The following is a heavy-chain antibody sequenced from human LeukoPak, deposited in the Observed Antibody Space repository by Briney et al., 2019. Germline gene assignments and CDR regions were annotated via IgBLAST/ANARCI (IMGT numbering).Heavy chain of an antibody. J-gene: IGHJ4*02. D-gene: IGHD3/OR15-3a*01. CDR2: ISAYNGNK. Sequence: GASVKVSCKASGYTFTDFGISWVRQAPGQGLEWMGWISAYNGNKNYVQKFQGRVTMTTDTSTSTAYMELTSLRSDDTAMYYCTSDLGVDTTMIFFDYWGQGTLVTVSS. CDR3: TSDLGVDTTMIFFDY. CDR1: GYTFTDFG. V-gene: IGHV1-18*01.